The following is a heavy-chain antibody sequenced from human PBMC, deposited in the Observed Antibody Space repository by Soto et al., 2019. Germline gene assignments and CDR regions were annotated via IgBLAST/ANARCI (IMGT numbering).Heavy chain of an antibody. CDR3: AREEASRIERRLDP. D-gene: IGHD6-6*01. CDR2: ISYSGST. J-gene: IGHJ5*02. Sequence: SETLSLTCTVSGASISSGSYCWTWIRQHPGKGLEWIAYISYSGSTHYNPSLKTRLTISLDTSKNQFSLKLSSVTAAETAVYYCAREEASRIERRLDPWIQGTQVTVSS. CDR1: GASISSGSYC. V-gene: IGHV4-31*03.